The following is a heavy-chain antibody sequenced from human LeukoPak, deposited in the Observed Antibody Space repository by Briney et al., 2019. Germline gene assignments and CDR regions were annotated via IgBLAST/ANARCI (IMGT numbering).Heavy chain of an antibody. V-gene: IGHV4-39*01. J-gene: IGHJ6*03. CDR1: GGSISSSSYY. CDR2: IYYSEDP. Sequence: SETLSLTCTVSGGSISSSSYYWGWIRQPPGKGLEWIGSIYYSEDPYYNPTLKSRRVTISVDTSKNQFSLRLSSVTAADTAVYYCARHQWHYYYYMGVWGKGSTVTVSS. D-gene: IGHD6-19*01. CDR3: ARHQWHYYYYMGV.